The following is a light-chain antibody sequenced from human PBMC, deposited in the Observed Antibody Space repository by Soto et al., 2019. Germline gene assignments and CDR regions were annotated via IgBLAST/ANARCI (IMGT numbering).Light chain of an antibody. Sequence: EIVMTQSPATLSVSPGERVTLSCRASQSVSSDLAWYQQKPGQAPRLLIYGASTRATGIPARFSGSGSGTEFTLTISSLQSEDFAVYYCQQYNNWAVVMFGGGTKV. CDR1: QSVSSD. CDR3: QQYNNWAVVM. V-gene: IGKV3-15*01. CDR2: GAS. J-gene: IGKJ4*02.